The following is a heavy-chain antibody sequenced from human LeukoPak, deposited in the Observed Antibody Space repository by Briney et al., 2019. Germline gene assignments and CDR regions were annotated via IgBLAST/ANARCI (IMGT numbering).Heavy chain of an antibody. CDR2: IGDDVVST. CDR3: ARDSPLLTV. CDR1: GFPFSSQS. D-gene: IGHD3-9*01. Sequence: GFLRPSCAALGFPFSSQSLGWGRQAPGKGLEWVSAIGDDVVSTYYAESVKGRFTISRDNSKNTLYLQMNSLRAEDTATYYCARDSPLLTVWGQGTLVTVSS. V-gene: IGHV3-23*01. J-gene: IGHJ4*02.